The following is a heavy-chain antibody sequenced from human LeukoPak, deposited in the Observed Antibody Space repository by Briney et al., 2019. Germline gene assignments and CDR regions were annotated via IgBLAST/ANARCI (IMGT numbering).Heavy chain of an antibody. J-gene: IGHJ4*02. D-gene: IGHD3-3*01. CDR3: AKRQRITLFGVNTDYFDY. V-gene: IGHV3-23*01. Sequence: PGGSLRLSCAASGFTFNNYAMSWVRQAPGQGLEWVSSISDSGAGTYFADSVKGRFIISIDNSKNTLYLQMSSLRADDTAVYYCAKRQRITLFGVNTDYFDYWGQGTLVTVSS. CDR1: GFTFNNYA. CDR2: ISDSGAGT.